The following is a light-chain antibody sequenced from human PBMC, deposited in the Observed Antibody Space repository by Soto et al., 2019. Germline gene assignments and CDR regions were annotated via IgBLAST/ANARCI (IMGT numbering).Light chain of an antibody. J-gene: IGLJ1*01. CDR1: SSDVGGYNY. CDR2: EVS. CDR3: SSYAGSNNPYV. Sequence: QSVLTQPASVSGSPGQSITISCTGTSSDVGGYNYVSWYQQHPGKAPKLMIYEVSNRPSGVSNRFSGSKSGNTASLTVSGLQAEDEADYYCSSYAGSNNPYVFGTGTKV. V-gene: IGLV2-14*01.